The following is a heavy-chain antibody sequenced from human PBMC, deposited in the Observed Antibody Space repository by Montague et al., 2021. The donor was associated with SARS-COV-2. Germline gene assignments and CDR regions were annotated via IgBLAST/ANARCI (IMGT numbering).Heavy chain of an antibody. Sequence: SETQSLTCTVSGGSISTYYWSWIRQPPGKGLEWIGDIHYSGSTNYNPSLKSRVTISVDTSKNQFSLKLSSVTAADTAVYYCARHGPFVVVTAIHYTFDIWGQGTMVTVSS. J-gene: IGHJ3*02. D-gene: IGHD2-21*02. CDR3: ARHGPFVVVTAIHYTFDI. CDR1: GGSISTYY. CDR2: IHYSGST. V-gene: IGHV4-59*08.